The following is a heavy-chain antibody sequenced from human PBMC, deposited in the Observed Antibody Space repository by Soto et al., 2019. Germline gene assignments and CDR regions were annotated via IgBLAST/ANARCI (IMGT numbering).Heavy chain of an antibody. D-gene: IGHD6-13*01. V-gene: IGHV3-30*18. CDR2: ISYDGSNK. CDR1: GFTVSRYG. J-gene: IGHJ4*01. CDR3: AKQGAAATFDY. Sequence: GGSLRLSCGASGFTVSRYGMHWVRQAPGKGLEWVAVISYDGSNKYYADSVKGRFTISRDNSKNTLYLQMNSLRAEDTAVYYCAKQGAAATFDYWGQGTLVTVS.